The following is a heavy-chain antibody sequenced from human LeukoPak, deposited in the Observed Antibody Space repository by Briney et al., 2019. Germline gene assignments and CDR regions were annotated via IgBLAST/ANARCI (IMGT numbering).Heavy chain of an antibody. V-gene: IGHV4-59*02. D-gene: IGHD3-16*01. CDR3: ARVRGDFETD. J-gene: IGHJ1*01. CDR1: GGSVSSYY. CDR2: RYYSGST. Sequence: SETLSLTCSVSGGSVSSYYWTWIRQPPGKGLEWIGYRYYSGSTTYNPSLKSRVTISVDTSKSQFSLKLISVTAADTAIYYCARVRGDFETDWGQGTLVTVSS.